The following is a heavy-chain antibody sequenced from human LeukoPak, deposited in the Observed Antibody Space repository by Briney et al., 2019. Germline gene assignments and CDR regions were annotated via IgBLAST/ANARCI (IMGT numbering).Heavy chain of an antibody. J-gene: IGHJ4*02. CDR1: GGSIRNYY. Sequence: SETLSLTCTDCGGSIRNYYWSWIRQPPGKGLEWIGYVYYTGSTNYNPSVKSRVTISLDTSKNQFSLKLSSVTAADTAVYFCARHDRYEYDFDFWGQGTLVTVSS. CDR3: ARHDRYEYDFDF. V-gene: IGHV4-59*08. D-gene: IGHD5-12*01. CDR2: VYYTGST.